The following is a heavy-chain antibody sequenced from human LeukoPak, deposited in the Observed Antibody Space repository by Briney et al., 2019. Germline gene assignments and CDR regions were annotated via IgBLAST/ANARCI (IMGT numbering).Heavy chain of an antibody. V-gene: IGHV4-59*08. CDR3: ARHISSGGTYAHFDY. Sequence: PLETLSLTCTVSGSMYNYYWSWIRQPPGKGLEWIGYIHYSGSTNYNPSLKSRVTMSLDTSNNQVSLKLNSVTAADTAVYYCARHISSGGTYAHFDYWGQGTLVTVSS. CDR2: IHYSGST. J-gene: IGHJ4*02. D-gene: IGHD1-26*01. CDR1: GSMYNYY.